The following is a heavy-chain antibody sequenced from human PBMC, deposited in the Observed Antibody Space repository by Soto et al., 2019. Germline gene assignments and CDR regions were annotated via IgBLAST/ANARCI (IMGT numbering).Heavy chain of an antibody. CDR3: ARHGWGGYEDY. Sequence: QVQLQESGPGLVKPSETLSLTCTVSGGSISSYYWSWIRQPPGKGLEWIGYIYYSGSTNYNPSLRSRVTTSVAKYKTQFSMKLSSVTAADTAVYCCARHGWGGYEDYWGQGILVTVSS. D-gene: IGHD5-12*01. V-gene: IGHV4-59*08. J-gene: IGHJ4*02. CDR2: IYYSGST. CDR1: GGSISSYY.